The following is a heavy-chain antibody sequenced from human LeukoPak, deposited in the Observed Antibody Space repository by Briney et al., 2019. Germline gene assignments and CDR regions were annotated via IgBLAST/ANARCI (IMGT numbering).Heavy chain of an antibody. Sequence: GGSLRLSCAASGFTFSSYAMSWVRQAPGKGLEWVSAISGSGGSTYYADSVKGRFTISRDNSRSTLFLQMTSLRIEDTGLYYCARETNRFLDASGDYWGQGTLVTVSS. CDR3: ARETNRFLDASGDY. J-gene: IGHJ4*02. CDR2: ISGSGGST. V-gene: IGHV3-23*01. D-gene: IGHD1-1*01. CDR1: GFTFSSYA.